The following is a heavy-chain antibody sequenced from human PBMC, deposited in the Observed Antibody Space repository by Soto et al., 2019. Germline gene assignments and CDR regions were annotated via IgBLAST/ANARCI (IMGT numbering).Heavy chain of an antibody. CDR2: ISSSSSYI. Sequence: EVQLVESGGGLVKPGGSLRLSCAASGFTFSSYSMNWVRQAPGTGLEWVSSISSSSSYIYYADSVKGRFTISRDNAKNSLYLLMNSLRAVDTAVYYCARDRSSAGSRWYYFDYWGQGTLVTVSS. J-gene: IGHJ4*02. D-gene: IGHD6-6*01. CDR3: ARDRSSAGSRWYYFDY. CDR1: GFTFSSYS. V-gene: IGHV3-21*01.